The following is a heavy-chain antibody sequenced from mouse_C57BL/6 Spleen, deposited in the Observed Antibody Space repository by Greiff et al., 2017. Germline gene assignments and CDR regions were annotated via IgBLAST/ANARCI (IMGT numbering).Heavy chain of an antibody. J-gene: IGHJ3*01. CDR3: ARGESYYYGSSLFAY. Sequence: LVESGAELVKPGASVKISCKASGYAFSSYWMNWVKQRPGKGLEWIGQIYPGDGDTNYNGKFKGKATLTADKSSSTAYMQLSSLTSEDSAVYFCARGESYYYGSSLFAYWGQGTLVTVSA. CDR1: GYAFSSYW. V-gene: IGHV1-80*01. CDR2: IYPGDGDT. D-gene: IGHD1-1*01.